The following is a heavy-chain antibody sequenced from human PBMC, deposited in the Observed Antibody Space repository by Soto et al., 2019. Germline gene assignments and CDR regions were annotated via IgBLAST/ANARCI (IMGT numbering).Heavy chain of an antibody. V-gene: IGHV1-46*01. Sequence: QVQLVQSGAEVKKPGASVKVSCKTSGYTFTTYFMHWVRQAHGQGLEWMGIINPGDGTSTYAQKFQSRITMTRETSTTSVYIEMISPRSEDTAVYYCARVQFATGWEYAGDYWGKGTLVTVSS. J-gene: IGHJ4*02. CDR2: INPGDGTS. D-gene: IGHD6-19*01. CDR1: GYTFTTYF. CDR3: ARVQFATGWEYAGDY.